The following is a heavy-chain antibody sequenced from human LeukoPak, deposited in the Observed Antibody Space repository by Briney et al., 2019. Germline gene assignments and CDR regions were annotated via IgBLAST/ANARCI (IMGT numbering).Heavy chain of an antibody. CDR2: INPNSGGT. CDR3: ARGGAAAGKSWVNWFDP. J-gene: IGHJ5*02. D-gene: IGHD6-13*01. V-gene: IGHV1-2*02. Sequence: ASVKVSCKASGYTFTGSFIQWVRQAPGQGLEWMGWINPNSGGTNYAQKFQGRVTLTRDTSISTAYMQLSSLRSDDTAVYYCARGGAAAGKSWVNWFDPWGQGTLVTVSS. CDR1: GYTFTGSF.